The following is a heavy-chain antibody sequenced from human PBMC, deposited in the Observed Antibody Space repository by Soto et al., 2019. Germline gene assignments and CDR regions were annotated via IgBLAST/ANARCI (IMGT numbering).Heavy chain of an antibody. V-gene: IGHV3-30*03. J-gene: IGHJ4*02. CDR1: GFTFRSYG. D-gene: IGHD6-19*01. Sequence: QVQVVESGGGVVQPGSSQRLSCAASGFTFRSYGMHWVLQAPGKGLEWVAVISYDGSNKYYTDSVKGRFTISRDNSKNTVYLQMNSLRVEDTAVYYCVAGWQWFDYWGQGTLVTVSS. CDR2: ISYDGSNK. CDR3: VAGWQWFDY.